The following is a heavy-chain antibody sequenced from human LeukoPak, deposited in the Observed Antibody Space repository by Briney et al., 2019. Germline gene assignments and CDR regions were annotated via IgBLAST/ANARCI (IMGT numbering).Heavy chain of an antibody. CDR1: GFSFSSYA. D-gene: IGHD5-12*01. V-gene: IGHV3-23*01. J-gene: IGHJ4*02. Sequence: GGSLRLSCAAPGFSFSSYAMSWVRQAPEKGLEWVSSLTVSGATTWYADSVKGRFTISRDNSQNTLYLQMNSLRAEDTAVYYCATPLVAGRGRFDYWGQGTLVTVSS. CDR3: ATPLVAGRGRFDY. CDR2: LTVSGATT.